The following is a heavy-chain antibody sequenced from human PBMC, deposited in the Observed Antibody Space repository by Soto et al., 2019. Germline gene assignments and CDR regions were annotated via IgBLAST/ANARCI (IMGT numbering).Heavy chain of an antibody. CDR2: ISYDGSNK. Sequence: QVQLVESGGGVVQPGRSLRLSCAASGFTFSSYGMHWVRQAPGKGLEWVAIISYDGSNKYYADSVKGRFTISRDNSKNPLYLQMNSLRAEDTALYYCAKDIGQWVAVAGRGPYWGQGTLVTVSS. V-gene: IGHV3-30*18. J-gene: IGHJ4*02. CDR3: AKDIGQWVAVAGRGPY. D-gene: IGHD6-19*01. CDR1: GFTFSSYG.